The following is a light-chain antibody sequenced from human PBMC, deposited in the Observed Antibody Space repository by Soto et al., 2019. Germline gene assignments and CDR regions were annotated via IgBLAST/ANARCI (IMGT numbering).Light chain of an antibody. CDR1: QSVSSH. J-gene: IGKJ1*01. CDR2: DSS. CDR3: QQFGDWPS. Sequence: EIRMTQSPATLSVSPGDNATLSCRASQSVSSHVVWYQQKPDQAPRLLSSDSSTRAPGIPARFSGSGSGTEFTLTISSLQSDDFAVYYCQQFGDWPSFGLGTKVEI. V-gene: IGKV3D-15*01.